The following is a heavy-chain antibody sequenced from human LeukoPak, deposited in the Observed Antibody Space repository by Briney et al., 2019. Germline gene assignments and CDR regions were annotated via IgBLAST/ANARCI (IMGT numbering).Heavy chain of an antibody. D-gene: IGHD2-2*01. CDR1: GGTFSSYA. CDR3: ARHIVVVPAAVNHPFDY. V-gene: IGHV1-69*05. J-gene: IGHJ4*02. Sequence: GASVKVSCKASGGTFSSYAISWVRQAPGQGLEWMGRIIPIFGTANYAQKFQGRVTITTDESTSTAYMELSSLRSEDTAVYYCARHIVVVPAAVNHPFDYWGQGTLVTVSS. CDR2: IIPIFGTA.